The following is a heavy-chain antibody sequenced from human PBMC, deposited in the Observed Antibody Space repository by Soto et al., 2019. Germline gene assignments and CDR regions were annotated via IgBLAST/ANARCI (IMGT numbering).Heavy chain of an antibody. V-gene: IGHV1-18*04. Sequence: GASVKVCCKASVYTFNSYGISWVRQEHGQGLEWMGWISAYNGNTNYAQKLQGRVTMTTDTSTSTAYMELRSLRSDDTAVYYCARLVVVPARLLPPMADHYYYSMDVWGQGTTVTVSS. CDR2: ISAYNGNT. CDR1: VYTFNSYG. CDR3: ARLVVVPARLLPPMADHYYYSMDV. D-gene: IGHD2-2*01. J-gene: IGHJ6*02.